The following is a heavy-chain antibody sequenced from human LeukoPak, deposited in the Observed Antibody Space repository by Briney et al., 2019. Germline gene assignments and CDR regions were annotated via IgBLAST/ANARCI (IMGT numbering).Heavy chain of an antibody. CDR3: AKDGFDP. V-gene: IGHV3-30*18. Sequence: PGRSLRLSCAASGFTFSSYGMHWVRQAPGKGLEWVAVISYDGSNKYYADSVKGRFTISRGNSKNTLYLQMNSLRAEDTAVYYCAKDGFDPWGQGTLVTVSS. CDR1: GFTFSSYG. J-gene: IGHJ5*02. CDR2: ISYDGSNK.